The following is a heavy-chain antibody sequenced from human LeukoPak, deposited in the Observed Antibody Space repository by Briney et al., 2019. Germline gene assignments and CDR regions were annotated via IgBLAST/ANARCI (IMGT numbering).Heavy chain of an antibody. V-gene: IGHV4-39*01. Sequence: NPSETLSLTRTVSGGSISSGINYWGWIRQPPGKGLEWIGSIYYSGSTYYNPSLKSRVTISVDTSKNQFSLKLSSVTAADTAVYYCVRHISVVRGETFDFWGQGSLVTVSS. CDR1: GGSISSGINY. J-gene: IGHJ4*02. CDR2: IYYSGST. CDR3: VRHISVVRGETFDF. D-gene: IGHD3-10*01.